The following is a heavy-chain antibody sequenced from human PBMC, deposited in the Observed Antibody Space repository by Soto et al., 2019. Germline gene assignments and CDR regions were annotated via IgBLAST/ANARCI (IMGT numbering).Heavy chain of an antibody. D-gene: IGHD3-9*01. CDR2: INPSGGST. J-gene: IGHJ4*02. V-gene: IGHV1-46*01. Sequence: ASVKVSCKASGYTFTSYYMHWVRQAPGQGLEWMGIINPSGGSTSYAQKFQGRVTMTRDTSTSTVYMELSSLRSEDTAVYYCARTYYDILTGYSHCDYWGQGNLVTGSS. CDR1: GYTFTSYY. CDR3: ARTYYDILTGYSHCDY.